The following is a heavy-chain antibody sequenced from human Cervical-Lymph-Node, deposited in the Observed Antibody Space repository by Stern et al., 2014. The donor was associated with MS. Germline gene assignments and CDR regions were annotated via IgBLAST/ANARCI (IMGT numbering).Heavy chain of an antibody. CDR1: GFNFSSYG. CDR2: ISYCGSNK. D-gene: IGHD6-19*01. J-gene: IGHJ6*02. V-gene: IGHV3-30*03. Sequence: VQLEESGGGVVQPGRPLRLSCAASGFNFSSYGMYWARKAPGKGLEWVAVISYCGSNKYYSDSVKGRFTISRDNSKNTQYLQMNSLRAEDTAVYYCARVAVPGELHGMDVWGQGTTVTVSS. CDR3: ARVAVPGELHGMDV.